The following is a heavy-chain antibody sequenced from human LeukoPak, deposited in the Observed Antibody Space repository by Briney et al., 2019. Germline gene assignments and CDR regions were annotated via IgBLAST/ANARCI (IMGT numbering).Heavy chain of an antibody. Sequence: PGGSLRLSCAASGFTFSSYAMSWFRQAPGKGLEWVSAISGSGGSTYYADSVKGRFTISRDNSKNTLYLQMNSLRAEDTAVYYCAKASLYGSGSYHFDYWGQGTLVTVSS. V-gene: IGHV3-23*01. D-gene: IGHD3-10*01. CDR2: ISGSGGST. CDR3: AKASLYGSGSYHFDY. J-gene: IGHJ4*02. CDR1: GFTFSSYA.